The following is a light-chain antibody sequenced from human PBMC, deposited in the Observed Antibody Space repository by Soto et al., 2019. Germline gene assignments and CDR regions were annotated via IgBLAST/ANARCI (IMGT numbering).Light chain of an antibody. V-gene: IGKV1-39*01. CDR1: QTITNY. Sequence: DIQMTQSPSSLSASVGDRFTITWLASQTITNYLNWYQQQSGKAPKLLSYATDTLQSGVPSRFSGSGSGTDYTLTISSLQPEDFATYYCQQSYNTPQTFGQGTKVDIK. J-gene: IGKJ1*01. CDR3: QQSYNTPQT. CDR2: ATD.